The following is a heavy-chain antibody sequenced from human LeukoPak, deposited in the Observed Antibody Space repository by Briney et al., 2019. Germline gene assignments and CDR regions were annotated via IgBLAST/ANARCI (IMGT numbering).Heavy chain of an antibody. D-gene: IGHD3-22*01. Sequence: SETLSLTCTVSGASISSDYWNWIRQPPGKGLEWIGHVYHSGSTNYNPSLKSRVTISVDTSKNQFSLKLSSVTAADTAVYYCARAGNYYYSSGYYSHFDYWGQGTLVTVSS. CDR3: ARAGNYYYSSGYYSHFDY. V-gene: IGHV4-59*01. CDR2: VYHSGST. CDR1: GASISSDY. J-gene: IGHJ4*02.